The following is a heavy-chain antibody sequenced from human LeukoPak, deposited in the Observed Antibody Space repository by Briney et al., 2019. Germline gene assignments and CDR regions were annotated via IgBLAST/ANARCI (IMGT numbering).Heavy chain of an antibody. V-gene: IGHV3-30*18. CDR2: ISYNGSKK. D-gene: IGHD3-22*01. CDR1: GFTFSNYG. J-gene: IGHJ5*02. CDR3: VKSYSSGYPANWFDP. Sequence: GGSLRLSCAASGFTFSNYGIHWVRQAPGKGLEWVAHISYNGSKKYFADAVKGRFTISRDNSKNTLDLQMDSLRSEDTAVYYCVKSYSSGYPANWFDPWGQGTLVTVSS.